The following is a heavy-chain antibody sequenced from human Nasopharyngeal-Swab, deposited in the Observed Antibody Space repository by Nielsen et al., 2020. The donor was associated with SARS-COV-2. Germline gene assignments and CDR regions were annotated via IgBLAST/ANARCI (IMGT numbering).Heavy chain of an antibody. J-gene: IGHJ1*01. V-gene: IGHV1-2*06. Sequence: ASVKVSCKASGYTFTGYYMHWVRQAPGQGLEWMGRINPNSGGTNYAQKFQGRVTMTRNTSISTAYMELSSLRSEDTAVYYCARVDDSSSWYRYRDPAEYFQHWGQGTLVTVSS. CDR1: GYTFTGYY. CDR3: ARVDDSSSWYRYRDPAEYFQH. CDR2: INPNSGGT. D-gene: IGHD6-13*01.